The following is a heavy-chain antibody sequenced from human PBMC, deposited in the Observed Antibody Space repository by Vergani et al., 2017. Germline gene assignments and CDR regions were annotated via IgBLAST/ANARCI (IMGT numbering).Heavy chain of an antibody. V-gene: IGHV3-15*01. J-gene: IGHJ6*03. CDR3: TAEKEVAFYYSYYHMDV. D-gene: IGHD2-21*01. CDR2: IRSKNEGGSA. CDR1: GITFKNAW. Sequence: EVQVVESGGGLIKPGGSLRLSCVVSGITFKNAWINWVRQAPGKGLEWIGRIRSKNEGGSADYAASVKGRFIISRDDSKNFLYLQMNSLRIEDTALYFCTAEKEVAFYYSYYHMDVWGKGATVTVSS.